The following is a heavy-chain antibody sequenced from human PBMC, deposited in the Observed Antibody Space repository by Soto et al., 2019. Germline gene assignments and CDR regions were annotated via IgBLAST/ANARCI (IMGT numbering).Heavy chain of an antibody. V-gene: IGHV4-34*01. Sequence: PSENLDITCAVYGGSFSGYYWSWIRQPPGKGLEWIGEINHSGSTNYDPSLKSRVTISVDTSKNQFSLKLSSVTAADTAVYYCARRTSFFVTYYYHHYVMAFWGQGSTVIVSS. CDR1: GGSFSGYY. J-gene: IGHJ6*02. CDR2: INHSGST. D-gene: IGHD3-3*01. CDR3: ARRTSFFVTYYYHHYVMAF.